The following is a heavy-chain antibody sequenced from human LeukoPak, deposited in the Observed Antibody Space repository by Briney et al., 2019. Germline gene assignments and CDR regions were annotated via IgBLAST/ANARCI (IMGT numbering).Heavy chain of an antibody. CDR3: ARVLSVAEDY. CDR1: GGSISSYY. V-gene: IGHV3-66*01. J-gene: IGHJ4*02. CDR2: IYSGGST. Sequence: ETLSLTCTVSGGSISSYYWSWVRQAPGKGLEWVSVIYSGGSTYYADSVKGRFTISRDNSKNTLYLQMNSLRAEDTAVYYCARVLSVAEDYWGQGTLVTVSS. D-gene: IGHD6-19*01.